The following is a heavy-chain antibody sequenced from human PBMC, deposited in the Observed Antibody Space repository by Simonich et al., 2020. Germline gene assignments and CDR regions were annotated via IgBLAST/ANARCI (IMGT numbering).Heavy chain of an antibody. CDR2: IYFSGST. Sequence: QVQLQESGPGLVKPSETLSLTCTVSGGSISSNYWSWIRQPPGKGLEWIGYIYFSGSTNYHPSLKSRVTISVDTSKNQFSLKLSSVTAADTAVYYCARLPDYWGQGTLVTVSS. J-gene: IGHJ4*02. CDR1: GGSISSNY. V-gene: IGHV4-59*08. CDR3: ARLPDY.